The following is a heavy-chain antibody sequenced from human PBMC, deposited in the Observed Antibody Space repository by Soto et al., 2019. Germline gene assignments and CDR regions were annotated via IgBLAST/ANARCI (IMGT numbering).Heavy chain of an antibody. J-gene: IGHJ6*02. CDR1: GFTFSSYW. CDR3: AREFCWVDTAIVTCYGMDV. CDR2: IKQDGSEK. D-gene: IGHD5-18*01. Sequence: EVQLVESGGGLVQPGGSLRLSCAASGFTFSSYWMSWVRQAPGKGLEWVANIKQDGSEKYYVDSVKGRFTISRDNAMNSLYLQMNSRRAGDTAVYYCAREFCWVDTAIVTCYGMDVWVQGTTFTVSS. V-gene: IGHV3-7*01.